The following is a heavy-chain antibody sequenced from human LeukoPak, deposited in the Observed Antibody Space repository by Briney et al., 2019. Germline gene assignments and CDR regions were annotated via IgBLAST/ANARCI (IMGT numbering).Heavy chain of an antibody. D-gene: IGHD4-23*01. CDR1: GYTLTELS. J-gene: IGHJ3*02. V-gene: IGHV1-24*01. Sequence: ASVKVSCKVSGYTLTELSMHWVRQAPGKGLEWMGGFDPEDGETVYAQKFQGRVTMTEDTSTDTAYMELSSLRSEDTAVYYCATGKRWYDAFDIWGQGTMVTVSS. CDR3: ATGKRWYDAFDI. CDR2: FDPEDGET.